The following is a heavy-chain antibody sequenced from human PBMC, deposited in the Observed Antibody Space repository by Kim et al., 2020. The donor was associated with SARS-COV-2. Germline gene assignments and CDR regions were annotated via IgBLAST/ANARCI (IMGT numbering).Heavy chain of an antibody. CDR3: TSIFEY. V-gene: IGHV3-74*01. Sequence: DGGGRYYADTVKGRFTTSRDNANNKVYLQMNSLRVDDTAIYYCTSIFEYWGQGALVTVSS. CDR2: DGGGR. J-gene: IGHJ4*02. D-gene: IGHD3-3*02.